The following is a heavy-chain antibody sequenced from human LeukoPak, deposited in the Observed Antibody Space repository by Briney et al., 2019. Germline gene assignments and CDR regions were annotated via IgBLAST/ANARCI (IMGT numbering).Heavy chain of an antibody. Sequence: SETLSLTCTVSGGSISNSYWSWIRQPPGKGLEWIGYIYYSGSTNYNPSLKSRVTISVDTSKNQFSLRLSSVTAADTATYYCASEQAYYHLPGHYKTEYFLQWGQGSLVTVSS. CDR3: ASEQAYYHLPGHYKTEYFLQ. CDR1: GGSISNSY. CDR2: IYYSGST. V-gene: IGHV4-59*12. J-gene: IGHJ1*01. D-gene: IGHD3-9*01.